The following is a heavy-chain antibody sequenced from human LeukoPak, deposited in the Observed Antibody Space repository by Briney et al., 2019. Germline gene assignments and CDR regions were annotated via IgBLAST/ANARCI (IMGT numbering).Heavy chain of an antibody. Sequence: SGSGGTTSSAASGKGRFTISRDNSKNTVYLQMNSLRAEDTAVYYCAKDRDAVSDYYFDYWGQGTLVTVSS. V-gene: IGHV3-23*01. CDR3: AKDRDAVSDYYFDY. D-gene: IGHD2-8*01. CDR2: SGSGGTT. J-gene: IGHJ4*02.